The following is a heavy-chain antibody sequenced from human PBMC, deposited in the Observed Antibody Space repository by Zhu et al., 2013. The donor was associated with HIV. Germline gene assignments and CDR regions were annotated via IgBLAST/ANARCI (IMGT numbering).Heavy chain of an antibody. CDR1: GYTFVNHD. CDR2: ISVQNGXT. J-gene: IGHJ5*01. D-gene: IGHD3-10*01. CDR3: ARRLXRGTLSGGWFDS. Sequence: VQLLQSGSQVKRPGASVRISCKASGYTFVNHDVTWVRQSRGQGLEWMAFISVQNGXTQYADRFQGRITVTADMSADTAFMELRSLTSDDTSTYFCARRLXRGTLSGGWFDSLGPGNPDSPSPQ. V-gene: IGHV1-18*01.